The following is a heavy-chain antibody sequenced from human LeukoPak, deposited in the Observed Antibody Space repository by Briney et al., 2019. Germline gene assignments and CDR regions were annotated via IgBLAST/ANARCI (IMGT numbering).Heavy chain of an antibody. J-gene: IGHJ4*02. D-gene: IGHD3-9*01. V-gene: IGHV3-48*04. CDR2: IRRSSSTI. Sequence: GGSLRLSFAASGFTFSFYSMNWFRQAPGKGLEWVSDIRRSSSTIRYADSVKGRFTISRDNAKNSLYLQMNSLRAEDAAVFFFQAEDGIRYFDWPFDYWGQGTLVTVSS. CDR3: QAEDGIRYFDWPFDY. CDR1: GFTFSFYS.